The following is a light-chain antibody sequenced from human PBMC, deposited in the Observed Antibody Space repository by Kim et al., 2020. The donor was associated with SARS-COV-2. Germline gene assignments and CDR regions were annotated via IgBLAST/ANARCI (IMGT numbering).Light chain of an antibody. CDR2: SNN. Sequence: QSVLTQPPSASGTPGQRVTISCSGSSSNIGSNTVSWYQMLPGTAPKLLIYSNNQRPSGVPDRFSGSKYGTSASLAISGLQSEDEADYYCAAWDDSLKGYVFGTGTKVTVL. V-gene: IGLV1-44*01. CDR3: AAWDDSLKGYV. J-gene: IGLJ1*01. CDR1: SSNIGSNT.